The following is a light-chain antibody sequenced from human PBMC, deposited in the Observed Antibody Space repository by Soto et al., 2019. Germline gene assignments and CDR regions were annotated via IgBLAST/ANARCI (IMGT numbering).Light chain of an antibody. J-gene: IGLJ2*01. CDR2: EGS. V-gene: IGLV2-23*01. CDR1: SSDVGTYNL. Sequence: QSALTQPASVSGAPGPSITISCTGTSSDVGTYNLVSWYQQHPGKAPKLMIYEGSKRPSGVSNRFSGSKSGNTASLTISGLQAEDEADYYCCSYAGSSTWVFGGGTKVTVL. CDR3: CSYAGSSTWV.